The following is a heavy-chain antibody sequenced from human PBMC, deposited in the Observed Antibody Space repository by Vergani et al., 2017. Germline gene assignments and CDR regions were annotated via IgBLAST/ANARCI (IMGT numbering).Heavy chain of an antibody. CDR3: EREEIAVATFDF. CDR2: IYYSGST. V-gene: IGHV4-61*01. CDR1: GGSVSSGSYY. D-gene: IGHD6-19*01. J-gene: IGHJ4*02. Sequence: QVQLQESGPGLVKPSETLSLTCTVSGGSVSSGSYYWSWIRQPPGKGLEWIGYIYYSGSTNYNPSLKSRVTISVDTSKNQFSLRLNSVTAADTAVYYCEREEIAVATFDFWGQGTLVTVSS.